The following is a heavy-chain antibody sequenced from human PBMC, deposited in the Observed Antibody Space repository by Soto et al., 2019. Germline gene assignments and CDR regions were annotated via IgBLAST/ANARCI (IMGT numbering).Heavy chain of an antibody. D-gene: IGHD1-20*01. CDR1: GGNFSSHG. Sequence: VGPQRLPCPASGGNFSSHGRRCLRQAPGKGLEWVAVISYDGSNKYYADSVKGRFTISRDNSKNTLYLQMNSLRAEDTAVYYCAKGYRDDESWIQHWGQGTLVTVSS. CDR3: AKGYRDDESWIQH. V-gene: IGHV3-30*18. CDR2: ISYDGSNK. J-gene: IGHJ1*01.